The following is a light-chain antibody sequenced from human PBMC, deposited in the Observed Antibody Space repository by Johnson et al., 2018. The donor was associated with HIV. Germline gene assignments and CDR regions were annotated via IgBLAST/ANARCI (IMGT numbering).Light chain of an antibody. Sequence: QSVLTQPPSMSAAPGQKVTISCSGSSSDMGNYAVSWYQQLPGTAPKLLIFENNTRPSGIPDRFSCSQSGTSATLGITGLQTGAEADYYFGTWDNSLSGYVFGAGTKVTVL. CDR3: GTWDNSLSGYV. V-gene: IGLV1-51*02. CDR2: ENN. J-gene: IGLJ1*01. CDR1: SSDMGNYA.